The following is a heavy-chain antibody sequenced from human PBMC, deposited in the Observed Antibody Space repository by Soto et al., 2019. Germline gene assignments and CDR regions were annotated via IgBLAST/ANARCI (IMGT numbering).Heavy chain of an antibody. V-gene: IGHV5-51*01. Sequence: GESLKISCKGSGYSFTSYWIGWVRQMPGKGLEWMGIIYPGDSDTRYSPSFQGQVTISADKSISTAYLQWSSLKASDTAMYYCARLGGLSGYYYYMDVWGKGTTVTVSS. CDR2: IYPGDSDT. CDR1: GYSFTSYW. CDR3: ARLGGLSGYYYYMDV. J-gene: IGHJ6*03. D-gene: IGHD1-26*01.